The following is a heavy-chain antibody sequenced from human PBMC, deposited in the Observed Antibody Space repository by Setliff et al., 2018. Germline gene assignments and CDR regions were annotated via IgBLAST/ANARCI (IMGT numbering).Heavy chain of an antibody. CDR1: GGSISSYY. D-gene: IGHD6-19*01. Sequence: SETLSLTCTVSGGSISSYYWSWIRQPAGKGLEWIGPIYIGGSANYNPSLKSRVTMSIDTSKNQFSLKLNSVTAADMAVYYCAREQLLDPPGYYYMDVWAKGTTVTV. J-gene: IGHJ6*03. V-gene: IGHV4-4*07. CDR3: AREQLLDPPGYYYMDV. CDR2: IYIGGSA.